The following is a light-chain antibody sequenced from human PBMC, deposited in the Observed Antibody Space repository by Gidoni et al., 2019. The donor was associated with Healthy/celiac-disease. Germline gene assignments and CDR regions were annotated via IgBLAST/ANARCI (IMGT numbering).Light chain of an antibody. CDR2: DAS. CDR1: QDISNY. CDR3: QQYDNLPCS. J-gene: IGKJ2*04. Sequence: DIQMTQSPSSLSASVGDRVTTTCQAGQDISNYLNWYQQKPGKAPKLLIYDASNLETGVPSRFSGSGSGTGFTFTISSLQPEDIATYYCQQYDNLPCSFGQGTKLEIK. V-gene: IGKV1-33*01.